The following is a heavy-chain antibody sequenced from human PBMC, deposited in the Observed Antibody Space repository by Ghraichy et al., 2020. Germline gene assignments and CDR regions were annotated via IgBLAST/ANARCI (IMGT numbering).Heavy chain of an antibody. J-gene: IGHJ2*01. V-gene: IGHV4-39*01. CDR3: ANTLGYCTGGVCLNWYFDL. Sequence: SETLSLTCTVSGGSISSSSYYWGWIRQPPGKGLEWIGSIYYSGSTYYNPSLKSRVTISVDTSKNQFSLKLSSVTAADTAVYYCANTLGYCTGGVCLNWYFDLWGRGTLLTVSS. CDR2: IYYSGST. D-gene: IGHD2-8*02. CDR1: GGSISSSSYY.